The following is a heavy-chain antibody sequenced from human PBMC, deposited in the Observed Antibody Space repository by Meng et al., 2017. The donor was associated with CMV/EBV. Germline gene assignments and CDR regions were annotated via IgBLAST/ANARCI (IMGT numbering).Heavy chain of an antibody. V-gene: IGHV3-21*01. J-gene: IGHJ4*02. CDR1: GFTFSSYS. CDR2: ISSSSSYI. CDR3: ARDREDITLDY. Sequence: GESLKISCAASGFTFSSYSMNWVRQAPGKGLEWVSSISSSSSYIYYADSVKGRFTISRDNAKNSLYLQMNSLRAEDTAVYYCARDREDITLDYWGQGTLVTRLR. D-gene: IGHD2-15*01.